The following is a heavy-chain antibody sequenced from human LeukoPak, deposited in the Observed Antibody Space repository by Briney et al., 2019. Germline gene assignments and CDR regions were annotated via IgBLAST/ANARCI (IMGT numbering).Heavy chain of an antibody. CDR2: MNPNSGNT. CDR1: GYTFTSYD. Sequence: GASVKVSCKASGYTFTSYDINWVRQATGQGLEWMGWMNPNSGNTGYAQKFQGRVTMTRNTSISTAYMDLSSLRSEDTAVYYCARAASGRIAVAPWCPDYWGQGTLVTVSS. J-gene: IGHJ4*02. CDR3: ARAASGRIAVAPWCPDY. V-gene: IGHV1-8*01. D-gene: IGHD6-19*01.